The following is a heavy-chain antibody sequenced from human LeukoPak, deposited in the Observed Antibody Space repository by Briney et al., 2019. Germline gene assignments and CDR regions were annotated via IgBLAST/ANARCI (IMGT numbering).Heavy chain of an antibody. CDR3: ARESGITIYTREAFDI. V-gene: IGHV4-30-4*08. CDR2: IYYSGST. Sequence: PSETLSLTCTVSGDSMSSYYWTWIRQPPGKGLEWIGYIYYSGSTYYNPSLKSRVTISVDTSKNQFSLKLSSVTAADTAVYYCARESGITIYTREAFDIWGQGTMVTVSS. CDR1: GDSMSSYY. D-gene: IGHD3-3*01. J-gene: IGHJ3*02.